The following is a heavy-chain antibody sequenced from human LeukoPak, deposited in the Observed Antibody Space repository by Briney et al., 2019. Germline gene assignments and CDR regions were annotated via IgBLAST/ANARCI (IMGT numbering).Heavy chain of an antibody. D-gene: IGHD6-19*01. CDR1: GYTFTSYG. V-gene: IGHV1-18*01. CDR3: ARDKGSGWYSDY. CDR2: ISAYNGST. J-gene: IGHJ4*02. Sequence: ASVKVSCKASGYTFTSYGISWVRQAPGQGLEWMGWISAYNGSTNCAQKLQGRVTMTTDTSTSTAYMELRSLRSDDTAVYYCARDKGSGWYSDYWGQGTLVTVSS.